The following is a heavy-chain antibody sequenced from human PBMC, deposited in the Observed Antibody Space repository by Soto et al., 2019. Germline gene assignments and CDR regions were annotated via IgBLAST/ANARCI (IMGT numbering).Heavy chain of an antibody. V-gene: IGHV5-51*01. CDR2: IYPDDSST. CDR3: AGRRYCKSISCLTRNWLDP. Sequence: PGESLKISCKGSGYTFNNYWIGWVRQKPGKGLEWMGVIYPDDSSTTYGPSFQGQITFSVDKSISTAYLQWSSLKASDTAIYYCAGRRYCKSISCLTRNWLDPWGQGTLVTVSS. D-gene: IGHD2-2*01. CDR1: GYTFNNYW. J-gene: IGHJ5*02.